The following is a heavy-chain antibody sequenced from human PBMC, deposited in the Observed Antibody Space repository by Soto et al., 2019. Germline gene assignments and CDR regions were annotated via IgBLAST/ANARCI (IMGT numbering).Heavy chain of an antibody. CDR1: GYSFTSYW. CDR3: ARAPAAIEGVYYYYYGKDV. CDR2: IYPGDSDT. D-gene: IGHD2-2*01. Sequence: PGESLKISCKGSGYSFTSYWIGWVRQMPGKGLEWMGIIYPGDSDTRYSPSFQGQVTISADKSISTAYLQWSSLKASDTAMYYCARAPAAIEGVYYYYYGKDVWGQGTTVTVSS. V-gene: IGHV5-51*01. J-gene: IGHJ6*02.